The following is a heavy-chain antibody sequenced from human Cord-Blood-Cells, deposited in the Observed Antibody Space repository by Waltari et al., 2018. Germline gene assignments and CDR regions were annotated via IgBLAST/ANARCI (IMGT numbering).Heavy chain of an antibody. CDR3: ARVRHGFYFDY. Sequence: QVQLQQWGAGLLKPSETLSLTCAVYGGSFSGYYWSWIRQPPGKGLEWIGEINNSGSTNYNPSLKSRVTISVDTSKNQFSLKLSSVTAADTAVYYCARVRHGFYFDYWGQGTLVTVSS. J-gene: IGHJ4*02. CDR2: INNSGST. CDR1: GGSFSGYY. V-gene: IGHV4-34*01.